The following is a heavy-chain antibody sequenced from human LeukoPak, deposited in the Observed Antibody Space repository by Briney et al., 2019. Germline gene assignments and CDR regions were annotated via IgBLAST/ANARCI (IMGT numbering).Heavy chain of an antibody. CDR1: GYTFTSYY. CDR3: ARDRVPMRFGELGAFDI. CDR2: INPSGGST. J-gene: IGHJ3*02. D-gene: IGHD3-10*01. Sequence: GASVKVSCKASGYTFTSYYMHWVRQAPGQGLEWMGIINPSGGSTSYAQKFQGRVTMTRDTSTSTVYMELSNLRSEDTAVYYCARDRVPMRFGELGAFDIWGQGTMVTVSS. V-gene: IGHV1-46*01.